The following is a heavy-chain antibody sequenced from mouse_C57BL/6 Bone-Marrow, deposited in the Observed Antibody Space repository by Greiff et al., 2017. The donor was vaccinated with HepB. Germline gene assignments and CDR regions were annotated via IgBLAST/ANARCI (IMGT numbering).Heavy chain of an antibody. CDR2: IRNKANNHAT. Sequence: EVKLEESGGGLVQPGGSMKLSCAASGFTFSDAWMDWVRQSPEKGLEWAAEIRNKANNHATYYAESVKGRFTISRDDSKSSVYLQMNSLRAEDTGIYYCTRRDYGSSLYAMDYWGQGTSVTVSS. V-gene: IGHV6-6*01. J-gene: IGHJ4*01. CDR3: TRRDYGSSLYAMDY. CDR1: GFTFSDAW. D-gene: IGHD1-1*01.